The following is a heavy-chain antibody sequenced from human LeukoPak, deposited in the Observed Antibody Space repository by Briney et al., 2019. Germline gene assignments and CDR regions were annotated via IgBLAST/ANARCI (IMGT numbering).Heavy chain of an antibody. CDR2: ISISGNT. CDR1: GGSISGYY. CDR3: ARGYSSGWQTYYYMDV. V-gene: IGHV4-4*07. J-gene: IGHJ6*03. D-gene: IGHD6-19*01. Sequence: PSETLSLTCTVSGGSISGYYWSWIRQPAGKGLEGIGHISISGNTNYNPSLKSRVTMSLDTSKNQFSLKLTSVTAADTAVYQCARGYSSGWQTYYYMDVWGKGTTVTVSS.